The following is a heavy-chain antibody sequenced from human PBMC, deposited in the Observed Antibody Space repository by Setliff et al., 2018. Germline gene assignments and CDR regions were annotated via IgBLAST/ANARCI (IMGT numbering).Heavy chain of an antibody. J-gene: IGHJ4*02. CDR1: GFTFSNYG. CDR2: ISTSSTII. V-gene: IGHV3-48*01. CDR3: AKDSHYYASSGYYVFDF. D-gene: IGHD3-22*01. Sequence: GGSLRLSCVTSGFTFSNYGMTWVRRAPGKGLEWISYISTSSTIIYYADSVKGRFTISRDNANHSLHLQMNSLRAEDTAVYYCAKDSHYYASSGYYVFDFWGQGTLVTVSS.